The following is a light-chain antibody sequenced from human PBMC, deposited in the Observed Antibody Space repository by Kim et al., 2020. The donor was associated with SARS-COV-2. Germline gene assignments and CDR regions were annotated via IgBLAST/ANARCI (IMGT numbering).Light chain of an antibody. CDR1: QSVSTN. J-gene: IGKJ5*01. V-gene: IGKV3D-15*01. Sequence: EILMTQSPTLSVSPGERATLSCRASQSVSTNLAWYQQQPGQAPRLLIYGASTRATGIPARFSGSGSGTEFTLTISSLQSEDFAVYYCQQYNTWLITFGQGTRLEIK. CDR3: QQYNTWLIT. CDR2: GAS.